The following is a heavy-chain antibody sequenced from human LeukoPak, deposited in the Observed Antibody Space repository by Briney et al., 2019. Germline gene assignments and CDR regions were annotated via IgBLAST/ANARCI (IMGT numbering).Heavy chain of an antibody. CDR3: AKDYRLGELSTDY. Sequence: GGSLRLSCAASGFTFSSYWMHWVRQAPGKGLVWVSRINSDGSSTGYADSVKGRFTVSRDNAKNSLYLQMNSLRAEDTAVYYCAKDYRLGELSTDYWGQGTLVTVSS. CDR1: GFTFSSYW. CDR2: INSDGSST. J-gene: IGHJ4*02. D-gene: IGHD3-16*02. V-gene: IGHV3-74*01.